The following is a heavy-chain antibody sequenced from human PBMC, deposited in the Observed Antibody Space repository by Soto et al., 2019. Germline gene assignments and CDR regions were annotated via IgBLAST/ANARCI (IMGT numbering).Heavy chain of an antibody. V-gene: IGHV1-3*01. CDR1: GYTFTSYA. Sequence: ASVKVSCKASGYTFTSYAMHWVRQAPGQRLEWMGWINAGNGNTKYSQKFQGRVTITRDTSASTAYMELSSLRSEDTAVYYCARDPKNRSAGYYYSMDVWGQGTTVTVSS. CDR2: INAGNGNT. J-gene: IGHJ6*02. CDR3: ARDPKNRSAGYYYSMDV.